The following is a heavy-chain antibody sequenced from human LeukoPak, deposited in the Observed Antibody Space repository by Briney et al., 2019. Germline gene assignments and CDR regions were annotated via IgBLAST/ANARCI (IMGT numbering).Heavy chain of an antibody. CDR2: INSDGSTT. J-gene: IGHJ4*02. CDR1: ELTFNSNW. CDR3: TSYTSGWN. D-gene: IGHD6-19*01. V-gene: IGHV3-74*01. Sequence: GGALRVACAASELTFNSNWMHWVRQAPGKGLVGVSRINSDGSTTNYADSVKGRFTISRDNAKNTLYLQMNSLRAEATAVYYCTSYTSGWNWGQGTLVTVSS.